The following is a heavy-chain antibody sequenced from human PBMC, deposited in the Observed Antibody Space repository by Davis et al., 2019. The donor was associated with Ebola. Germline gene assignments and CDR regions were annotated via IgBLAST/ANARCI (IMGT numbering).Heavy chain of an antibody. V-gene: IGHV3-33*08. J-gene: IGHJ4*02. Sequence: GGSLRLSCAASGFTFSSYGMHWVRQAPGKGLEWVAVIWYDGSNKYYADSVKGRFTISRDNSKNTLYLQMNSLKTEDTAVYYCTGDRGDGDYWGQGTLVTVSS. CDR2: IWYDGSNK. D-gene: IGHD3-16*01. CDR1: GFTFSSYG. CDR3: TGDRGDGDY.